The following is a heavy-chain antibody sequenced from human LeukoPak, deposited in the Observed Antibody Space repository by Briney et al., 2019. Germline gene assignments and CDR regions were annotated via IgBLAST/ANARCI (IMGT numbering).Heavy chain of an antibody. D-gene: IGHD3-10*01. CDR2: ISSSSSTI. J-gene: IGHJ2*01. Sequence: GGSLRLSCAASGFTFSSYSMSWVRQAPGKGLEWVSYISSSSSTIYYADSVKGRFTISRDNAKNSLYLQMNSLRAEDTAVYYCARDRMGAIMYFDVWGRGTLVTVSS. CDR3: ARDRMGAIMYFDV. CDR1: GFTFSSYS. V-gene: IGHV3-48*01.